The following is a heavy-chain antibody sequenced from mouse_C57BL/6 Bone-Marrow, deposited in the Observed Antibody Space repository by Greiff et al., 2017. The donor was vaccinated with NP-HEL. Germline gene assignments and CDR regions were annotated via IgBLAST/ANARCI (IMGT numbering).Heavy chain of an antibody. V-gene: IGHV1-18*01. Sequence: VQLQQSGPELVKPGASVKIPCKASGYTFTDYNMDWVKQSHGKSLEWIGDINPNNGGTIYNQKFKGKATLTVDKSSSTVYIERRSQTSKDTAVYYCARSCDAMDYWGQGTSVTVSS. J-gene: IGHJ4*01. CDR1: GYTFTDYN. CDR3: ARSCDAMDY. CDR2: INPNNGGT.